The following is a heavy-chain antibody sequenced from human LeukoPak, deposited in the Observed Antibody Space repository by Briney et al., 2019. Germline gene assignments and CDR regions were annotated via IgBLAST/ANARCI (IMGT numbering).Heavy chain of an antibody. CDR3: AHINTQRSVDY. J-gene: IGHJ4*02. CDR2: IYWGDDK. D-gene: IGHD6-25*01. Sequence: SGPTLVKPPQTLTLTCTFSGFSLSTSGVGVGWIRQPPGKALEWLALIYWGDDKRYSPSLKSRLTITKDTSKNQVVLTMTNMDPVDTATYYCAHINTQRSVDYWGQGTLVTVSS. V-gene: IGHV2-5*02. CDR1: GFSLSTSGVG.